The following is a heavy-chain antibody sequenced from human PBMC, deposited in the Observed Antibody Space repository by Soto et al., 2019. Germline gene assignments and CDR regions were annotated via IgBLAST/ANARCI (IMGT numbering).Heavy chain of an antibody. D-gene: IGHD3-10*01. CDR1: GYSFTSYW. Sequence: PRESLKISCKGPGYSFTSYWIGWVRQMPGKGLEWMGIIYPGDSDTRYSPSFQGQVTISADKSISTAYLQWSSLKASDTAMYYCARPNTMVRGVIIKPPPNWFDPWGQGTLVTVSS. CDR2: IYPGDSDT. V-gene: IGHV5-51*01. CDR3: ARPNTMVRGVIIKPPPNWFDP. J-gene: IGHJ5*02.